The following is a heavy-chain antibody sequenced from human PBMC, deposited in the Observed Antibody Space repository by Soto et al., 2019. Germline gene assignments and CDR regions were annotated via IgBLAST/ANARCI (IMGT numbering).Heavy chain of an antibody. D-gene: IGHD6-13*01. Sequence: LRLSCAASGFTFSSYGMHWVRQAPGKGLEWVAVISYDGSNKYYADSVKGRFTISRDNSKNTLYLQMNSLRAEDTAVYYCAKEYEQQPLPDYWGQGTLVTVSS. CDR3: AKEYEQQPLPDY. CDR1: GFTFSSYG. J-gene: IGHJ4*02. CDR2: ISYDGSNK. V-gene: IGHV3-30*18.